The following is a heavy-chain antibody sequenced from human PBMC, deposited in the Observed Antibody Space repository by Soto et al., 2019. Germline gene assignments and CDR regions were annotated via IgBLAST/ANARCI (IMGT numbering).Heavy chain of an antibody. Sequence: QVQLVQSGTEVKKPGASVKVSCKASGYTFTTYCLTWVRQAPGQGLEWMGWISTNSGHTDYAQKLRGRVTMTTDRSTTTAYMDLRCLRSDDTAVYYCAREEYRQVDHWGQGTLVTVSS. D-gene: IGHD3-16*02. V-gene: IGHV1-18*04. J-gene: IGHJ5*02. CDR1: GYTFTTYC. CDR3: AREEYRQVDH. CDR2: ISTNSGHT.